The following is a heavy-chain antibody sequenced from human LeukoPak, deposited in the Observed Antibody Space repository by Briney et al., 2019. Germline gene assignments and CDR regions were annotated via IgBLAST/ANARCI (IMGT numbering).Heavy chain of an antibody. J-gene: IGHJ4*02. V-gene: IGHV1-3*01. CDR1: GYTFINYA. D-gene: IGHD2-15*01. CDR3: TREWLSSGDSHYSH. Sequence: ASVKVSCKATGYTFINYAIHWVRQAPGQRLEWMGWINPGNGNTKYSQDLQGGVAINRDTSATTAYMELSSLRSDDTALYYCTREWLSSGDSHYSHWGQGTLVTVSS. CDR2: INPGNGNT.